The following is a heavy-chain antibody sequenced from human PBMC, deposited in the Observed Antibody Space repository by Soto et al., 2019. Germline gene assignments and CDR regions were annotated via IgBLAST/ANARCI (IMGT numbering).Heavy chain of an antibody. J-gene: IGHJ6*03. CDR2: IYPGDSDT. CDR1: GYSFTSYW. V-gene: IGHV5-51*01. Sequence: GESLKISYKGSGYSFTSYWIGWVRQMPGKGLEWMGIIYPGDSDTRYSPSFQGQVTISADKSISTAYLQWSSLKASDTAMYYYARSASYYDILTGYFAYMDVWGKGTTVTVSS. D-gene: IGHD3-9*01. CDR3: ARSASYYDILTGYFAYMDV.